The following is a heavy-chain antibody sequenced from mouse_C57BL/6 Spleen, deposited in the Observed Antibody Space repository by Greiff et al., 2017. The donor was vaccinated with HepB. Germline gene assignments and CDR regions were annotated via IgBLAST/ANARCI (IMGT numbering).Heavy chain of an antibody. J-gene: IGHJ4*01. CDR2: ILPGSGST. D-gene: IGHD2-5*01. CDR3: ARYGKNYSIEFVYDYAMDY. CDR1: GYTFNGSW. Sequence: VQLQESGAELMKPGASVKLSCKAPGYTFNGSWIEWVKQRPGHGLEWIGEILPGSGSTNYNEKFKGKATFTADTSSNTAYMQLSSLTTEDSAIYYCARYGKNYSIEFVYDYAMDYWRQGTSVTVSA. V-gene: IGHV1-9*01.